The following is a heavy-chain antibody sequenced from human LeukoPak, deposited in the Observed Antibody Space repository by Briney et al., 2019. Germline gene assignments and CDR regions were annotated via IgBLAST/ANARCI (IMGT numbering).Heavy chain of an antibody. CDR2: INHSGST. CDR1: GGSFSGYY. V-gene: IGHV4-34*01. Sequence: SETLSLTCAVYGGSFSGYYWSWIRQPPGKGLEWIGEINHSGSTNYNPSLKSRVTISVDTSKNQFSLKLSSVTAADTAVYYCAGRPRPPIQGLDYWGQGTLVTVSS. J-gene: IGHJ4*02. CDR3: AGRPRPPIQGLDY. D-gene: IGHD5-18*01.